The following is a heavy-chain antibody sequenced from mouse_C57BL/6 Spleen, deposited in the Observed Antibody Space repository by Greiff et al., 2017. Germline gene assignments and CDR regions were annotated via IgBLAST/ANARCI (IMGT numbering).Heavy chain of an antibody. V-gene: IGHV1-54*01. CDR1: GYAFTNYL. D-gene: IGHD3-1*01. CDR3: ARSGGLYAMDY. J-gene: IGHJ4*01. Sequence: QVQLQQSGAELVRPGTSVKVSCKASGYAFTNYLIEWVKQRPGQGLEWIGVINPGSGGTNYNEKFKGKATLTADKSSSTAYMQLSSLTSVDSAVYFCARSGGLYAMDYWGQGTSVTVSS. CDR2: INPGSGGT.